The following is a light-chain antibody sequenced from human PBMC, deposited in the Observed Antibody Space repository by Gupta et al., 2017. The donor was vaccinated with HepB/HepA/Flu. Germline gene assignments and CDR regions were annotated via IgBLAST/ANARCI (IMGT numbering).Light chain of an antibody. CDR3: QNSDSPPLT. Sequence: DIQMTQSPSSLSASVGDTVTITCRASQTIYTYLHWYQHKPGNAPKLLIFSASYLQSGVPSRFSGSGSGTDFTLTISSLQPEDFASYYCQNSDSPPLTFGGGTKVEVK. J-gene: IGKJ4*01. CDR1: QTIYTY. V-gene: IGKV1-39*01. CDR2: SAS.